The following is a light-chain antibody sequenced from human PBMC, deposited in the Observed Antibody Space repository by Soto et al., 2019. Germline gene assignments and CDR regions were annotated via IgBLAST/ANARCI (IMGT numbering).Light chain of an antibody. CDR2: KAS. Sequence: IRITHSPSTLSSSVLYRLTITCLASQSISSWLALYQQKPGKAPNFLIYKASTLESGVPSRFSGSGSGTEFTLTISSVQPDDFATYYCQQYKSYPLTFGGGTKVDIK. CDR1: QSISSW. J-gene: IGKJ4*01. CDR3: QQYKSYPLT. V-gene: IGKV1-5*03.